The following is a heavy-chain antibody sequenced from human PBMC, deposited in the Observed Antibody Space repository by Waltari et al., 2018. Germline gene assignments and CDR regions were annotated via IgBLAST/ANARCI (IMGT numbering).Heavy chain of an antibody. D-gene: IGHD3-10*01. Sequence: EVQLVEYGGGLVKTGGSLRLSCAASGFTFSSYSMNWVRQAPGKLMEWVSSISSSSSYACCADCGKCGYNICREEYKNSWYVKMNSLGAGDTAVYECARAQEGNRQGGIWFGATQTKNYYYYGMDVWGQGTTVTVSS. V-gene: IGHV3-21*01. CDR3: ARAQEGNRQGGIWFGATQTKNYYYYGMDV. J-gene: IGHJ6*02. CDR1: GFTFSSYS. CDR2: ISSSSSYA.